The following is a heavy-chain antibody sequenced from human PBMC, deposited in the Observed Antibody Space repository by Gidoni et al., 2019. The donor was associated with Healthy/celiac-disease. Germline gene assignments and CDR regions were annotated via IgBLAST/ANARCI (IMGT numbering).Heavy chain of an antibody. J-gene: IGHJ3*02. CDR1: GFTFSSYA. CDR3: AREGYYYDSGGDAFDI. CDR2: ISYDGSNK. Sequence: QVQLVESGGGVVQPGRSLRLSCAASGFTFSSYAMHWVRQAPGKGLEWVAVISYDGSNKYYADSVKGRFTISRDNSKNTLYLQMNSLRAEDTAVYYCAREGYYYDSGGDAFDIWGQGTMVTVSS. D-gene: IGHD3-22*01. V-gene: IGHV3-30-3*01.